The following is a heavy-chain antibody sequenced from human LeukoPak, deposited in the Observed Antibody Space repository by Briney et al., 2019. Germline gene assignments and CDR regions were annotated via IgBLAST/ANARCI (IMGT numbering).Heavy chain of an antibody. CDR2: ISAYNGNT. D-gene: IGHD3-22*01. CDR3: AREKRGNYYDRDGDWFDP. J-gene: IGHJ5*02. Sequence: ASVKVSCKASGYTFTSYGISWVRQAPGQGLEWMGWISAYNGNTNYAQKLQGRVTMTTDTSTSTAYMELRSLRSDDTAVYYCAREKRGNYYDRDGDWFDPWGQGTLVTVSS. V-gene: IGHV1-18*01. CDR1: GYTFTSYG.